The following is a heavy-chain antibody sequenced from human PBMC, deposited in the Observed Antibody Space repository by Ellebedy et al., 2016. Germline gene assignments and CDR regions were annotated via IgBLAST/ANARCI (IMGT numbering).Heavy chain of an antibody. V-gene: IGHV3-21*01. D-gene: IGHD5-18*01. CDR3: ARGYRYFDY. Sequence: GGSLRLSCVVSGFTFSSYSMNWVRQAPGKGLEWVSSVSSNSSYLYYADSLKGRFTISRDNAKNSLHLLMNSLRAEDTAVYYCARGYRYFDYWGQGTLVTVSS. CDR2: VSSNSSYL. J-gene: IGHJ4*02. CDR1: GFTFSSYS.